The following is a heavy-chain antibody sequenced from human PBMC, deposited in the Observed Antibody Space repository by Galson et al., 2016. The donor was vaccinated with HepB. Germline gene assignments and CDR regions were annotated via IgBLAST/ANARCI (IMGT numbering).Heavy chain of an antibody. J-gene: IGHJ5*02. CDR2: ISYTGGT. V-gene: IGHV4-39*02. Sequence: ETLSLTCSVSGDSISGSAYYWGWIRQPPGKGLEWIGTISYTGGTSYNPSLKSRVAISVGTTKSHFSPELTSVTAADTAVYFCVRDSQINWFYLWGQGTRVTVSS. CDR3: VRDSQINWFYL. CDR1: GDSISGSAYY.